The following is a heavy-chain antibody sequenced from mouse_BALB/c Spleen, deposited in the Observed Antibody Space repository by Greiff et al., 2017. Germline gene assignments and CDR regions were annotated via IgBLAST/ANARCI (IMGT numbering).Heavy chain of an antibody. V-gene: IGHV1S29*02. Sequence: VQLQQSGPELVKPGASVKISCKASGYTFTDYNMHWVKQSHGKSLEWIGYIYPYNGGTGYNQKFKSKATLTVDNSSSTAYMELRSLTSEDSAVYYCARRWLLPYFDYWGQGTTLTVSS. CDR1: GYTFTDYN. CDR3: ARRWLLPYFDY. CDR2: IYPYNGGT. D-gene: IGHD2-3*01. J-gene: IGHJ2*01.